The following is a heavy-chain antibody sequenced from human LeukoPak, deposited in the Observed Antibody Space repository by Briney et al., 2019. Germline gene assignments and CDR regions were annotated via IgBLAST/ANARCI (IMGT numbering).Heavy chain of an antibody. Sequence: PGGSLRLSCAASGFTFSSYAMSWVRQAPGKGLEWVSSISGSGETTYYADSVKGRFTISRDKTKITLYLQMNSLRPEDTAIYYCAQAPSVPAASEWGQGTLVTVSS. CDR3: AQAPSVPAASE. J-gene: IGHJ4*02. CDR2: ISGSGETT. CDR1: GFTFSSYA. V-gene: IGHV3-23*01. D-gene: IGHD2-2*01.